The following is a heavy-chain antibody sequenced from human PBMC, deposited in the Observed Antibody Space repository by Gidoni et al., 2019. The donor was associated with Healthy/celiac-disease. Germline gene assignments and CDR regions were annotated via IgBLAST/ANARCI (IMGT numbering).Heavy chain of an antibody. CDR2: INPNSCGT. Sequence: QVQLVQAGAEVKKPGAAVKVSCKASGYTLTGYYMPWVRQAPGQGLERMGWINPNSCGTNYAQKFQGRVTMTRDTSISTAYMELSRLRSDDPAVYYCARGGLLWFGESNWFDPWGQGTLVTVSS. J-gene: IGHJ5*02. V-gene: IGHV1-2*02. CDR3: ARGGLLWFGESNWFDP. CDR1: GYTLTGYY. D-gene: IGHD3-10*01.